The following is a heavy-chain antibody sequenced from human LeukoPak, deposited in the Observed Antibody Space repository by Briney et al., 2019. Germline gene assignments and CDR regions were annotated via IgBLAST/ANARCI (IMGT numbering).Heavy chain of an antibody. V-gene: IGHV3-21*01. Sequence: GSLRLSCAASGFTFSDYVMNWVRQAPGKGLEWVSYISTHGNYIYYADSLKGRFTISRDNAENSLFLQMNSLRAEDTAVYYCARGSYDSSGQFDYWGQGTLVTVSS. D-gene: IGHD3-22*01. J-gene: IGHJ4*02. CDR1: GFTFSDYV. CDR2: ISTHGNYI. CDR3: ARGSYDSSGQFDY.